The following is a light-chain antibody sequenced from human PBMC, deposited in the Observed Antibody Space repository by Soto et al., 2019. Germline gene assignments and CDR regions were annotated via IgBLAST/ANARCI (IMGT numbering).Light chain of an antibody. CDR1: QSVRNNY. CDR2: GAS. V-gene: IGKV3-20*01. J-gene: IGKJ2*01. Sequence: EIVLTQSPGTLSLSPGERITLSCRASQSVRNNYLAWYQHKPGQAPKVLIYGASSRATGIPDRFSGSGSGTDFSLTISRLEPEDFAVYCCHQYGYVPYTFGQGTKVEIK. CDR3: HQYGYVPYT.